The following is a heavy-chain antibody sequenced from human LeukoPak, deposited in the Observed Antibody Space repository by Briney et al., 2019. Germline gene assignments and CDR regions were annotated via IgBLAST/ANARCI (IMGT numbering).Heavy chain of an antibody. Sequence: GGFLRLSCVASGFTFSTSWVTWVRQAPGKGLEWVANIDKHGSGKYYVDSVKGRFAISRDYASNSVFLQMDSLRAEDTSVYYCARDAGWGYYDLWGQGTPVTVSS. V-gene: IGHV3-7*01. J-gene: IGHJ4*02. CDR2: IDKHGSGK. CDR1: GFTFSTSW. CDR3: ARDAGWGYYDL. D-gene: IGHD1-26*01.